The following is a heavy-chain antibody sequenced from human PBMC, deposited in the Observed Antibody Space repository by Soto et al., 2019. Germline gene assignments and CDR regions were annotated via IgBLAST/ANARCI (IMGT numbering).Heavy chain of an antibody. CDR1: GGTFSSYA. CDR3: ASSYDSSGYYYPTYYFDY. Sequence: QVQLVQSGAEVKKPGSSVKVSCKASGGTFSSYAISWVRQAPGQGLEWMGGIICIFGTADYAQKFQGGVTITADEALSTAYMEQSSLRSEDTAVYYCASSYDSSGYYYPTYYFDYWGQGTLVTVSS. CDR2: IICIFGTA. D-gene: IGHD3-22*01. J-gene: IGHJ4*02. V-gene: IGHV1-69*01.